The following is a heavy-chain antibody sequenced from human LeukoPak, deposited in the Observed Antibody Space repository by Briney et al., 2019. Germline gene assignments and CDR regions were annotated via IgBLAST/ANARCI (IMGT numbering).Heavy chain of an antibody. Sequence: SETLSLTGTVSGGSISSGTYYWNWIRQPAGKGLEWIGRVSTSGSTNYNPSLKSRVTISVDTSKNQFSLKLSSVTAADTAVYYCARDFRGRYCSGGSCYSEGDYWGQGTLVTVSS. D-gene: IGHD2-15*01. CDR1: GGSISSGTYY. J-gene: IGHJ4*02. CDR2: VSTSGST. CDR3: ARDFRGRYCSGGSCYSEGDY. V-gene: IGHV4-61*02.